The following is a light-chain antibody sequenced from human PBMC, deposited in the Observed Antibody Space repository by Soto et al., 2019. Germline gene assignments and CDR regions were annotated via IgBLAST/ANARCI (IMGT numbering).Light chain of an antibody. CDR1: QSVRDSY. J-gene: IGKJ4*01. Sequence: ENVLTQSPGTLSLSQGERATLSCGASQSVRDSYLAWYQQKPGQAPRLLIYGASSRATSIPDRFSGSGSGTDFTLSISRLEPEDSAVYYCQQYGSSPLTFGGGTKVEIK. CDR3: QQYGSSPLT. V-gene: IGKV3-20*01. CDR2: GAS.